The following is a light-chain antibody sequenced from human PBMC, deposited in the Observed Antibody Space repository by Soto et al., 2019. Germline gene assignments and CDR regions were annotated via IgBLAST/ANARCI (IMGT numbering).Light chain of an antibody. CDR2: EVS. J-gene: IGLJ1*01. CDR3: SSYASSSSVPNCI. V-gene: IGLV2-14*01. CDR1: SSDVGGYNY. Sequence: QSALTQPASVSGSPGQSITISCTGTSSDVGGYNYVSWYQQHPGKAPKLMIYEVSNRPSGVSNRFSGSKSGNTASLTISVLPAEGEPDYAGSSYASSSSVPNCILATATKVTIL.